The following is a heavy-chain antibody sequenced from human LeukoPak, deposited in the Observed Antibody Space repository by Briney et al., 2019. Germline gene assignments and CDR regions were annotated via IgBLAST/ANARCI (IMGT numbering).Heavy chain of an antibody. CDR3: ARAPYCSGGSCYSGLGAFDI. J-gene: IGHJ3*02. V-gene: IGHV4-4*07. CDR1: GGSISSYY. Sequence: SETLSLTCTVSGGSISSYYWSWIRQPAGKGLEWIGRIYTSGSTNYNPSLKSRVTMSVDTSKNQFSLKLSSVTAADTAVYYCARAPYCSGGSCYSGLGAFDIWGQGTMVTVSS. CDR2: IYTSGST. D-gene: IGHD2-15*01.